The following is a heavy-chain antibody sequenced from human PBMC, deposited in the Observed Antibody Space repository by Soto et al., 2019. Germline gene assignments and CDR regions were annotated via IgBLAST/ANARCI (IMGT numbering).Heavy chain of an antibody. CDR2: IIPIFGTA. CDR1: GGTFSSSA. D-gene: IGHD6-13*01. Sequence: ALVQVSCKASGGTFSSSAISWVRQAPGQGLEWMGGIIPIFGTANYAQKFQGRVTMTADESTSTAYMELSSLRSEDTAVYYCARVVAAAALRDYFDYWGQGTLVTVS. J-gene: IGHJ4*02. CDR3: ARVVAAAALRDYFDY. V-gene: IGHV1-69*13.